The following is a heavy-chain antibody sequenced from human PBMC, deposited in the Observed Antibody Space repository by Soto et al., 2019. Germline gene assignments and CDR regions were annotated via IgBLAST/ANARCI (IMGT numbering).Heavy chain of an antibody. V-gene: IGHV3-64D*06. CDR3: VKGISPQ. CDR2: ISSNGRST. D-gene: IGHD1-20*01. CDR1: VFSFSSNA. J-gene: IGHJ4*02. Sequence: GGSLRLSCAACVFSFSSNAMAWVRQAPGKGLEWVSGISSNGRSTYYADSVKGRFTISRDNSKNTLYLQMSSLRAEATAVYYCVKGISPQWGQGTLVTVSS.